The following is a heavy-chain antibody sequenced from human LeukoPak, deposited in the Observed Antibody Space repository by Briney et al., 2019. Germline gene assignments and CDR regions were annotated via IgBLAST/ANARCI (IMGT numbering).Heavy chain of an antibody. CDR2: IIPIFGTA. CDR1: GGTFSSYA. D-gene: IGHD3-22*01. Sequence: WVKVSCKVSGGTFSSYAISWVRQARGQGLEWMGGIIPIFGTANYAQKFQGRVTITADESTSTAYMELSSLRSEDTAVYYCARGGYYYDSSGSSDAFDIWGQGTMVTVSS. J-gene: IGHJ3*02. CDR3: ARGGYYYDSSGSSDAFDI. V-gene: IGHV1-69*01.